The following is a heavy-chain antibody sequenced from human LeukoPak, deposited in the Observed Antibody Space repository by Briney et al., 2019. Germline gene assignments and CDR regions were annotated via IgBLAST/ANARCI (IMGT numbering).Heavy chain of an antibody. J-gene: IGHJ4*02. CDR3: AIYVWDSAGSTYSDY. Sequence: PGRSLRLSCAASGFTISSYGMNWVRQAPGKGLEWVSAISGSGGSTYYADSVKGRFTISRDNSKNTLYLQMNSLRAEDTAVYYCAIYVWDSAGSTYSDYWGQGTLVTVSS. CDR2: ISGSGGST. D-gene: IGHD5-18*01. CDR1: GFTISSYG. V-gene: IGHV3-23*01.